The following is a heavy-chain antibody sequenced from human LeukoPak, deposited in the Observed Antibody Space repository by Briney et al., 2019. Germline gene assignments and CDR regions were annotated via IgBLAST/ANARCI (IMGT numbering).Heavy chain of an antibody. J-gene: IGHJ4*02. D-gene: IGHD5-12*01. CDR1: GGSFSGYY. CDR3: ARGERGYLDY. CDR2: INHSGST. V-gene: IGHV4-34*01. Sequence: NPSETLSLTCAVYGGSFSGYYWSWIRQPPGKGLEWIGEINHSGSTNYNPSLKSRVTISVDTSKNQFSLKQSSVPAADTAVYYCARGERGYLDYWGQGTLVTVSS.